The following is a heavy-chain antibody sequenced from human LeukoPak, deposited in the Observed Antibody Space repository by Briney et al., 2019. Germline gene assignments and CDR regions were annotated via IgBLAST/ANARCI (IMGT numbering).Heavy chain of an antibody. D-gene: IGHD4-11*01. CDR2: IYSGGET. V-gene: IGHV4-39*02. J-gene: IGHJ4*02. CDR1: GDSISSSHYY. CDR3: VRDYSNFVQGD. Sequence: SETLSLTCTVSGDSISSSHYYWGWIRQSPGKGLEWIGSIYSGGETHYNPSLNSGFTIFLDTSKNRSSLHLISATATDTAVYYCVRDYSNFVQGDWGQGTLVTVSS.